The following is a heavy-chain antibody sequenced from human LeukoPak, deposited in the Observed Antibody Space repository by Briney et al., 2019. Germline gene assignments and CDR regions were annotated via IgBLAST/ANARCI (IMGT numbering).Heavy chain of an antibody. CDR1: GITFSNAW. V-gene: IGHV3-23*01. D-gene: IGHD3-22*01. J-gene: IGHJ3*02. CDR2: ISGSGGST. CDR3: AKDSSDFDDAFDI. Sequence: GGSLRLSCAASGITFSNAWMSWVRQAPGKGLEWVSAISGSGGSTYYADSVKGRFTISRDDSKNTLYLQMNSLRAEDTAVYYCAKDSSDFDDAFDIWGQGTMVTVSS.